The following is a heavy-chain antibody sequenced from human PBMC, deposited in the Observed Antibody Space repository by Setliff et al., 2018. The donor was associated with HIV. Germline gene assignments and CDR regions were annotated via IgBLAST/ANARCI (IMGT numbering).Heavy chain of an antibody. CDR3: VKGLLLYTN. CDR2: IRGKSDII. D-gene: IGHD2-2*02. J-gene: IGHJ4*02. V-gene: IGHV3-48*01. CDR1: GFAFSDTP. Sequence: GGSLRLSCVASSGFAFSDTPMNWVRQAPGKGLEWISHIRGKSDIIKYAESVMGRFTISRGNAKNTVYLQMNSLSAEDTAVYYCVKGLLLYTNWGQGTLVTVSS.